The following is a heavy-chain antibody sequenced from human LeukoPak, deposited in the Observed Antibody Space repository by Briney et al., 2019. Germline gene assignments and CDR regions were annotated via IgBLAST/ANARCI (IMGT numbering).Heavy chain of an antibody. Sequence: GGSLRLSCAASGFIFSGYGIHWVRQAPGKGLEWVANIKQDGSEKYYVDSVKGRFTISRDNAKNSLYLQMNSLRAEDTAVYYCARAISSGYYWGQGTLVTVSS. CDR2: IKQDGSEK. D-gene: IGHD3-22*01. CDR3: ARAISSGYY. V-gene: IGHV3-7*01. J-gene: IGHJ4*02. CDR1: GFIFSGYG.